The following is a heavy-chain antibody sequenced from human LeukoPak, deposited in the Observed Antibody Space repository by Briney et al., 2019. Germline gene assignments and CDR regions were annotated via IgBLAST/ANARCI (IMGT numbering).Heavy chain of an antibody. J-gene: IGHJ4*02. Sequence: GASVKVSCKASGGTFSSYAISWVRQAPGQGLGWMGRIIPIFGTANYAQKFQGRVTITTDESTSTAYMELSSLRSEDTAVYYCARGPDYYDSSGYYIHWGQGTLVTVSS. D-gene: IGHD3-22*01. CDR2: IIPIFGTA. V-gene: IGHV1-69*05. CDR1: GGTFSSYA. CDR3: ARGPDYYDSSGYYIH.